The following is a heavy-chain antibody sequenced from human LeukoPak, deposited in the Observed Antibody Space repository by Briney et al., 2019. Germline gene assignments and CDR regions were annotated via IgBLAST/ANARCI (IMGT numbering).Heavy chain of an antibody. V-gene: IGHV4-59*01. CDR1: GGSISSYY. Sequence: PSETLSLTYTVSGGSISSYYWSWIRQPPGKGLEWIGYIYYSGSTNYNPSLKSRVTISVDTSKNQFSLKLSSVTAADTAVYYCAREARNLKEYYYYYMDVWGKGTTVTVSS. D-gene: IGHD6-6*01. CDR2: IYYSGST. J-gene: IGHJ6*03. CDR3: AREARNLKEYYYYYMDV.